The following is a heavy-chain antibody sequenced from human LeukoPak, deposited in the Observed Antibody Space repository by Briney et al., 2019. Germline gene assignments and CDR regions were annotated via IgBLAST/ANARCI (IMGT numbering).Heavy chain of an antibody. J-gene: IGHJ4*02. Sequence: PGGSLRLSCAASGFTFSSYWMSWVRQAPGKGLEWVSAISDSGGSTYYADSVRGRFTISRDNSKKTLYLQMNSLRADDAAVYYCAKDGGGTVIVVDQGYFDYWGQGTLVTVSS. CDR3: AKDGGGTVIVVDQGYFDY. D-gene: IGHD3-22*01. CDR2: ISDSGGST. CDR1: GFTFSSYW. V-gene: IGHV3-23*01.